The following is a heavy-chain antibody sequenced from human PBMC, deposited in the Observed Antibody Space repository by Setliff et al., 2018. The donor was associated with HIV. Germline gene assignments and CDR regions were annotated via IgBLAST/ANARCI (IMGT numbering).Heavy chain of an antibody. CDR1: GGSISSSSYY. CDR2: LSYSGST. V-gene: IGHV4-39*01. Sequence: PSETLSLTCTVSGGSISSSSYYWGWIRQPPGKGLEWIGSLSYSGSTYYIPSLKSRVTISVDTSKNQFSLKLTSVTAADTAVYYCARVRSHTDYYYYYMDVWGKGTTVTV. CDR3: ARVRSHTDYYYYYMDV. J-gene: IGHJ6*03.